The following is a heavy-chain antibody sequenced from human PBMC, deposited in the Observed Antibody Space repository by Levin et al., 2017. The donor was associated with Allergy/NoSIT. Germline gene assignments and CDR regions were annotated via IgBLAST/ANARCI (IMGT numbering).Heavy chain of an antibody. CDR1: GFTFRSSG. D-gene: IGHD6-19*01. Sequence: LSLPCAASGFTFRSSGMHWVRQAPDKGLEWVALISSDGDKKYYVDSVKGRFTISRDNSKKTLYLQMDSLRAEDTAVYYCAKEEGSGWYPPYYFDYWGQGTLVTVSS. J-gene: IGHJ4*02. V-gene: IGHV3-30*18. CDR3: AKEEGSGWYPPYYFDY. CDR2: ISSDGDKK.